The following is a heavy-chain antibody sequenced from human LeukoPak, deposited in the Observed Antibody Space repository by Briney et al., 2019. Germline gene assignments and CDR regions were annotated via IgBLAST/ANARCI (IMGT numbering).Heavy chain of an antibody. J-gene: IGHJ6*02. CDR3: ARDYGALSDPRYYDYYGMDV. D-gene: IGHD4-17*01. V-gene: IGHV3-30-3*01. CDR2: ISYDGSTK. Sequence: SGGSLRLSCAASGFTFSYYAMHWVRQAPGKGLEWVAVISYDGSTKYYADSVKGRFTISRDNSKNTLYLQMNSLRGEDTAVYYCARDYGALSDPRYYDYYGMDVWGLGTTVTVSS. CDR1: GFTFSYYA.